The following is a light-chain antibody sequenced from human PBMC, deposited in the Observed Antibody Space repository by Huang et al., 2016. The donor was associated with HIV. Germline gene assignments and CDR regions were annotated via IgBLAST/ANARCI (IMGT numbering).Light chain of an antibody. CDR2: KAS. V-gene: IGKV1-5*03. CDR1: QSISSW. Sequence: DIQMTQSPSTLSASVGDRVTITCRASQSISSWLAWYQHKPGKAPKLLLYKASSLESGVPSRCSGSGSGTEFTLTISSLQPDDFATYYCQQYNSYSVTFGQGTKVEIK. CDR3: QQYNSYSVT. J-gene: IGKJ1*01.